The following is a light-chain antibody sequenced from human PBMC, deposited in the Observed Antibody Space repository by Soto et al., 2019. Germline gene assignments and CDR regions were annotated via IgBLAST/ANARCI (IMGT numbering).Light chain of an antibody. CDR2: EVS. CDR3: SSYTSSSLPV. Sequence: QSVLTQPASVSGSPGQSITISCTGTSSDVGGYNYVSWYQQHPGKAPKLMIYEVSNRPSGVSNRFSGPKSGNTASLTISGLQAEDEADYYCSSYTSSSLPVFGGGTKLTVL. J-gene: IGLJ2*01. V-gene: IGLV2-14*01. CDR1: SSDVGGYNY.